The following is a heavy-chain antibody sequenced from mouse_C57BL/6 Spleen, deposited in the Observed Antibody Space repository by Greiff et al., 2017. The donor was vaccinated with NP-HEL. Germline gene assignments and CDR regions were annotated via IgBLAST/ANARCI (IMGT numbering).Heavy chain of an antibody. J-gene: IGHJ4*01. CDR1: GFTFSSYA. CDR2: ISSGGDYI. Sequence: EVKLEESGEGLVKPGGSLKLPCAASGFTFSSYAMSWVRQTPEKRLEWVAYISSGGDYIYYADTVKGRFTISRDNARNTLYLQMSSLKSEDTAMYYCTRDDGYYAMDYWGQGTSVTVSS. CDR3: TRDDGYYAMDY. D-gene: IGHD2-3*01. V-gene: IGHV5-9-1*02.